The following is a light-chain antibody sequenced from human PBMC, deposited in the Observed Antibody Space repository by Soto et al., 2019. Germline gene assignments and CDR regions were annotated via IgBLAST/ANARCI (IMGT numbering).Light chain of an antibody. Sequence: AIRMTQSPSSFSASTGDRVTITCRASQGIRSYLAWYQQKPGKAPKLLIYAASTLQSGVPSRFSGSGSGRDFSLTISCLQSEDFATYYCQQYYSYPRTFGQGTKVDIK. J-gene: IGKJ1*01. CDR2: AAS. V-gene: IGKV1-8*01. CDR3: QQYYSYPRT. CDR1: QGIRSY.